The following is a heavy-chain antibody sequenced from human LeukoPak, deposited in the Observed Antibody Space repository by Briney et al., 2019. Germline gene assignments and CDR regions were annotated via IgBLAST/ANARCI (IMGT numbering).Heavy chain of an antibody. V-gene: IGHV3-48*03. CDR1: GFTFSSYE. J-gene: IGHJ4*02. CDR2: ISSSGSTI. CDR3: ARDGYSGSYPPPLDY. Sequence: PGGSLRLSCAASGFTFSSYEMNWVRQAPGKGLEWVSYISSSGSTIYYADSVKGRFTISRDNAKNSLYLQMNSLRAEDTAVYYCARDGYSGSYPPPLDYWGQGTLVTVPS. D-gene: IGHD1-26*01.